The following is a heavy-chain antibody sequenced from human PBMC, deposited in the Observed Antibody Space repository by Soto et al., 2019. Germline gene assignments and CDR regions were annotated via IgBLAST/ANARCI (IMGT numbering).Heavy chain of an antibody. D-gene: IGHD6-6*01. J-gene: IGHJ6*02. CDR1: GGTFSSYA. CDR2: IIPIFGTA. CDR3: ARDIAARPYYYYGMDV. Sequence: QVQLVQSGAEVKKPGSSVKVSCKASGGTFSSYAISWVRQAPGQGVEWMGGIIPIFGTANYAQKFQGRVTITGDESTSTHYMELSSLRSEDTAVYYCARDIAARPYYYYGMDVWGQGTTVTVSS. V-gene: IGHV1-69*12.